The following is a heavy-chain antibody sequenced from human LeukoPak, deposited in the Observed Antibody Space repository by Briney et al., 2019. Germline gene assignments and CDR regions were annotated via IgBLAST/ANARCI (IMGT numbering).Heavy chain of an antibody. J-gene: IGHJ5*02. CDR1: GGSFSGYY. CDR3: ARDKGGQLLWFGELFGWFDP. V-gene: IGHV4-34*01. D-gene: IGHD3-10*01. Sequence: PSETLSLTCAVYGGSFSGYYWSWIRQPPGKGLEWIGEINHSGSTNYNPSLESRVTISVDTSKNQFSLKLSSVTAADTAVYYCARDKGGQLLWFGELFGWFDPWGQGTLVTVSS. CDR2: INHSGST.